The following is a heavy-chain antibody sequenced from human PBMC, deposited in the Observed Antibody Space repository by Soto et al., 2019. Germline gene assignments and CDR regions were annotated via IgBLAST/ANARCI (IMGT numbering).Heavy chain of an antibody. CDR3: ANDGRFRELGDY. J-gene: IGHJ4*02. V-gene: IGHV3-30*19. Sequence: QAQVVYSGGGVGQPGTSLRLSCAASGFILSNYGMHWVRQAPDKGLEWVAVIARDGGFKDYAASVKGRFTISRDDFKNTVVLQRNSLSVEDTAVYYCANDGRFRELGDYWGEGTLVTVSS. CDR2: IARDGGFK. D-gene: IGHD3-10*01. CDR1: GFILSNYG.